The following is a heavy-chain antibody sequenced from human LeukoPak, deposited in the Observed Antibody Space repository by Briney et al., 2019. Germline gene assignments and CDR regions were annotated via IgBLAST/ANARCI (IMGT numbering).Heavy chain of an antibody. CDR1: GYTFTIYG. V-gene: IGHV1-18*01. CDR2: ISAYNGNT. Sequence: ASVTVSFTSSGYTFTIYGISWVRQAPGQGLEWMGWISAYNGNTNYAQKLQGRVTMTTDTSTSTAYMELRSLRSDDTAVYYCARERYYDFWSGTSSFDYWGQGTLVTASA. J-gene: IGHJ4*02. CDR3: ARERYYDFWSGTSSFDY. D-gene: IGHD3-3*01.